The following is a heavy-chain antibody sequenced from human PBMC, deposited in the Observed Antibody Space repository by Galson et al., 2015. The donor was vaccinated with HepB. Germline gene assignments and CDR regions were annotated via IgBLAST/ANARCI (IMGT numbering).Heavy chain of an antibody. D-gene: IGHD6-19*01. J-gene: IGHJ6*02. CDR1: GFTFSSYE. CDR2: ISSTGNTI. V-gene: IGHV3-48*03. Sequence: SLRLSCAASGFTFSSYEMNWVRQAPGKGLEWVSYISSTGNTIYYSDSVKDRFTISRDNTTNSLYLQMDSLRAEDTAIYYCAGWYFGHYYYYDMDVWGQGTTVTVSS. CDR3: AGWYFGHYYYYDMDV.